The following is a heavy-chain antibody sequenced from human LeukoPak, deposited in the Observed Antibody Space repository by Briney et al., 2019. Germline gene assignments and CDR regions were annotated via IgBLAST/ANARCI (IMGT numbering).Heavy chain of an antibody. CDR3: ARDHLIPEGYGSGSYYYYYGMDV. J-gene: IGHJ6*02. CDR2: ISYSGGT. CDR1: GASISTYY. Sequence: SETLSLTCTVSGASISTYYWGWIRQPPEKRPEWIGHISYSGGTNYNPSLKSRVTISVDTSKNQFSLKLSSVTAADTAVYYCARDHLIPEGYGSGSYYYYYGMDVWGQGTTVTLSS. V-gene: IGHV4-59*01. D-gene: IGHD3-10*01.